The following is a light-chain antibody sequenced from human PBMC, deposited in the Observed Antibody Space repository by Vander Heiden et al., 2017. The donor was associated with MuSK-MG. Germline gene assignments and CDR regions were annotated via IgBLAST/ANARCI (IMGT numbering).Light chain of an antibody. CDR2: QDS. J-gene: IGLJ2*01. Sequence: SYELTQQPSVSVCPGQTASITCSGDKLGDKYACWYQQKPGQSPVLVIYQDSKRPSGIPERFSGSNSGTTATLTISGTQAMDESYYYCQAWDSSMVFGGGTKLTVL. V-gene: IGLV3-1*01. CDR1: KLGDKY. CDR3: QAWDSSMV.